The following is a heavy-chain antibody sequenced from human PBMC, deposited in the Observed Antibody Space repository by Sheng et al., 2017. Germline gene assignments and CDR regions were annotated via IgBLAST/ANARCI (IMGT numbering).Heavy chain of an antibody. CDR2: IFYSGTT. CDR1: GDSVSSGSYY. CDR3: TRGGSLATPRY. V-gene: IGHV4-61*01. J-gene: IGHJ4*02. D-gene: IGHD2-15*01. Sequence: QVQLQESGPGLVKPSETLSLTCTVSGDSVSSGSYYWSWIRQPPGKGLEWIGYIFYSGTTNYNPSLKSRVTISVDTSKNQFSLKLSSVTAADTAVYYCTRGGSLATPRYWGQGTLVTVSS.